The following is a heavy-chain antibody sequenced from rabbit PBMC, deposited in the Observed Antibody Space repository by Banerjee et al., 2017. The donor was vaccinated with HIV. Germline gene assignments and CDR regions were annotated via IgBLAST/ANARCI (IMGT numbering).Heavy chain of an antibody. Sequence: QSLEESGGDLVKPGASLTLTCKASGIDFSRCGISWVRQAPGKGLEWIACIGAGSSGRTVYGCWAKGRFTTSKTSSTTVLLQMTLLTAADTATYFSARAYYSYSAYDLWGPGTLVTVS. D-gene: IGHD6-1*01. V-gene: IGHV1S40*01. J-gene: IGHJ4*01. CDR2: IGAGSSGRT. CDR3: ARAYYSYSAYDL. CDR1: GIDFSRCG.